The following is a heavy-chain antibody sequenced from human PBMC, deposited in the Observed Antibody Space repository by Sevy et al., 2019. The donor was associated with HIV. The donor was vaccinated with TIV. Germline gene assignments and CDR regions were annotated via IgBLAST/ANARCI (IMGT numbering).Heavy chain of an antibody. V-gene: IGHV3-30*03. J-gene: IGHJ4*02. CDR1: GFTFSSHG. D-gene: IGHD1-1*01. CDR3: ARVGGWYNYAPSDY. CDR2: ISYDGIKK. Sequence: GGSLRLSCAASGFTFSSHGMHWVRQSPGKGLEWVAVISYDGIKKYYADSVKGRFTISRDNSKNTLYLQMNSLRAEDTAEYYCARVGGWYNYAPSDYWGQGTQVTVSS.